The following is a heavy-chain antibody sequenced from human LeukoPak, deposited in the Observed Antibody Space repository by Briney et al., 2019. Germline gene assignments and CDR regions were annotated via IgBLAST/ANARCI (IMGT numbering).Heavy chain of an antibody. CDR3: ARDGYYGSGAYYGMDV. CDR1: GFTSSTSD. V-gene: IGHV3-23*01. Sequence: PGGSLRLSCEGSGFTSSTSDMNWVRQAPGKGLEWISGLSGSDDSTYYADSVVGRFTISRDNSKNTLYLQMNSLRAEDTAVYYCARDGYYGSGAYYGMDVWGQGTTVTVSS. J-gene: IGHJ6*02. D-gene: IGHD3-10*01. CDR2: LSGSDDST.